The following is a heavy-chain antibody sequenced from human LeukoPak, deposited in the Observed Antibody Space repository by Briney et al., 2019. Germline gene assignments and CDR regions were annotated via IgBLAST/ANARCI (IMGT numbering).Heavy chain of an antibody. V-gene: IGHV3-21*01. CDR3: ARGDPYGDYGVPSDY. J-gene: IGHJ4*02. D-gene: IGHD4-17*01. Sequence: GGSLRLSCAASGFTFSSYSMNWDRQAPGMGLEWVSSISSSSSYIYYADSVKGRFTISRDNAKNSLYLQMNSLRAEDTAVYYCARGDPYGDYGVPSDYWGQGTLVTVSS. CDR2: ISSSSSYI. CDR1: GFTFSSYS.